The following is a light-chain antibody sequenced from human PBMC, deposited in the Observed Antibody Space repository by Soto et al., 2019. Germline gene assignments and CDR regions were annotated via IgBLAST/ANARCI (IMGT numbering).Light chain of an antibody. CDR1: ISDVAGYNY. CDR2: DVT. CDR3: SSYAGSNNLV. V-gene: IGLV2-11*01. J-gene: IGLJ2*01. Sequence: QSALTQPRSVSGSPGQSVTISCTGTISDVAGYNYVSWYQHHPGKAPKLLISDVTKRPSWVPDRFSGSKSGSTASLTISELQAEDEADYYCSSYAGSNNLVFGGATKVTVL.